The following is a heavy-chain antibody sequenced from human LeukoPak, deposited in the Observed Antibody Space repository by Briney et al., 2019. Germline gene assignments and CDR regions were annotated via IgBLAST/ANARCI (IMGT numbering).Heavy chain of an antibody. D-gene: IGHD6-19*01. J-gene: IGHJ4*02. CDR1: GLTFDDYA. V-gene: IGHV3-9*01. CDR3: GKDIQGSGWSESSFDH. Sequence: SGGSLTLSCVASGLTFDDYALHWVRHVPGKGREWVSHISWNRVNIVYGDSVKGRLTISRDNAKNSLYLQMNSLRVEDRGFYCGGKDIQGSGWSESSFDHWGQGTLVT. CDR2: ISWNRVNI.